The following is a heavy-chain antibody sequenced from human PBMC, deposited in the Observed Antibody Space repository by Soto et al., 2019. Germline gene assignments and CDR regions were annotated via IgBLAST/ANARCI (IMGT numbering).Heavy chain of an antibody. D-gene: IGHD3-22*01. CDR3: ARGWGYDSNDYYYAY. CDR2: IIPIFGTA. V-gene: IGHV1-69*01. CDR1: GGTFSRHA. Sequence: QVQLVQSGAEVRKPGSSVKVSCKASGGTFSRHAISWVRQAPGQGLEWMGGIIPIFGTANHAQKFQGRVTIIADEYTSTAYMELSSLRSEDTAIYYCARGWGYDSNDYYYAYWGQGTLVLVSS. J-gene: IGHJ4*02.